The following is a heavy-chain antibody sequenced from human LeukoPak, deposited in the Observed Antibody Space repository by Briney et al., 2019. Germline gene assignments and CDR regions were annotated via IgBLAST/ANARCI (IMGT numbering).Heavy chain of an antibody. V-gene: IGHV3-21*06. Sequence: GSLRLSCAASGFTFSSYSMNWVRQAPGKGLEWVSFISSSSSYIYYTDSVKGRFTISRDNARNSLFLQMNSLRADDTAVYYCARAPPGIATLAGYMDVWGKGTTVTVSS. J-gene: IGHJ6*03. D-gene: IGHD6-6*01. CDR2: ISSSSSYI. CDR3: ARAPPGIATLAGYMDV. CDR1: GFTFSSYS.